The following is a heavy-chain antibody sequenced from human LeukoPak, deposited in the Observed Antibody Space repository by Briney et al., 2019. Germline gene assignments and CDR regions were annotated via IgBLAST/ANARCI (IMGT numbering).Heavy chain of an antibody. CDR3: ARTTGNGHWLIQF. D-gene: IGHD4-23*01. CDR1: GFTFSSYA. V-gene: IGHV3-23*01. CDR2: ITGDAGDT. Sequence: PGGSMRLSCAASGFTFSSYAMNWDRQTPVKGLEWVSFITGDAGDTSYADSVKGRFTISRDNSKNTLFLQLNSLSAEDTGVYYCARTTGNGHWLIQFWGQGTLVTVSS. J-gene: IGHJ4*02.